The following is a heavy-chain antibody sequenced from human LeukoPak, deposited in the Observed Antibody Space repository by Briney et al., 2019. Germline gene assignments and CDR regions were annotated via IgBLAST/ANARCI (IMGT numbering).Heavy chain of an antibody. CDR2: IYRDGSA. Sequence: PGGSLRLSCAVSGFTASIYYMTWVRRAPGKGLEWVSFIYRDGSANYADSVKGRFTISRDDSKNTVYLQMNSLEAEDTALYYCARGPGWNYFDYWGQGTLVTVSS. CDR3: ARGPGWNYFDY. D-gene: IGHD2-15*01. CDR1: GFTASIYY. V-gene: IGHV3-66*01. J-gene: IGHJ4*02.